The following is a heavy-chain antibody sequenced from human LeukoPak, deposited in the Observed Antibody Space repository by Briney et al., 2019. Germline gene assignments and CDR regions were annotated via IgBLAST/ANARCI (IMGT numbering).Heavy chain of an antibody. CDR1: GFIFSSYG. J-gene: IGHJ4*02. V-gene: IGHV3-33*01. CDR3: ARGLKYFDY. CDR2: IWYDGSNK. Sequence: PGGSLRLSCAASGFIFSSYGMHWVRQAPGKGLEWVAVIWYDGSNKYYADSVKGRFTIFRDNSKNTLYLQMNSLRAEDTAVYYCARGLKYFDYWGQGTLVTVSS. D-gene: IGHD6-6*01.